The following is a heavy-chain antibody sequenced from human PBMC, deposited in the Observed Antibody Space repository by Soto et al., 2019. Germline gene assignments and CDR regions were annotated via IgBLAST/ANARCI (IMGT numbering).Heavy chain of an antibody. V-gene: IGHV6-1*01. J-gene: IGHJ6*02. D-gene: IGHD6-13*01. Sequence: SQTLSLTCAISGDSVSSNSAAWNWIRQSPSRGLEWLGRTYYRSKWYNDYAVSVKSRITINPDTSKNQFSLQLNSVTPEDTAVYYCARDLTRWYGMGYYYYYGMDVWGQGTTVTVSS. CDR2: TYYRSKWYN. CDR3: ARDLTRWYGMGYYYYYGMDV. CDR1: GDSVSSNSAA.